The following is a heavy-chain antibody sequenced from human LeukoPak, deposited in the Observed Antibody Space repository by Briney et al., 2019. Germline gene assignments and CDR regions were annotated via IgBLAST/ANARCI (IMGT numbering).Heavy chain of an antibody. J-gene: IGHJ4*02. CDR2: ISYVGSNK. CDR1: GFTFSSYG. V-gene: IGHV3-30*18. Sequence: GGSLRLSCAASGFTFSSYGMHWVRQAPGKGLEWVAVISYVGSNKYYADSVKGRFTISRDNSKNTLYLQMNSLRAEDTAVYYCAKDRHRIYYGSGSYSYFDYWGQGTLVTVSS. D-gene: IGHD3-10*01. CDR3: AKDRHRIYYGSGSYSYFDY.